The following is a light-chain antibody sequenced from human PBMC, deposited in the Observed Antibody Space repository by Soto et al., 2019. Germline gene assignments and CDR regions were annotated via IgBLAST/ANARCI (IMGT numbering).Light chain of an antibody. CDR2: DVS. J-gene: IGLJ2*01. V-gene: IGLV2-14*03. CDR1: SNDVGGYDY. Sequence: QSVLTQPASVSGSPGQSITISCTGTSNDVGGYDYVTWYQHHPGKAPKLMIYDVSNRPSGISDRFSASKSANTASLTISGLQAEDAAHYYGSSYTSRATLVFGGGTKLTVL. CDR3: SSYTSRATLV.